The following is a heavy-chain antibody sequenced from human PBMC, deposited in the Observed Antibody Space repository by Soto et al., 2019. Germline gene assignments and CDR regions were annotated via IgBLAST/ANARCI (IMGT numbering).Heavy chain of an antibody. Sequence: EVPLVESGGGLVKPGGSLRLSCAASGFTFSRYSMNWVRQAPGKGLEWVSSITSSSTYLYYADSVKGRFTISRDDAKNSLYLQMNSLRAEDTAVYYCARDLAAAGYWGQGTLVTVSS. D-gene: IGHD6-13*01. V-gene: IGHV3-21*01. CDR1: GFTFSRYS. CDR2: ITSSSTYL. J-gene: IGHJ4*02. CDR3: ARDLAAAGY.